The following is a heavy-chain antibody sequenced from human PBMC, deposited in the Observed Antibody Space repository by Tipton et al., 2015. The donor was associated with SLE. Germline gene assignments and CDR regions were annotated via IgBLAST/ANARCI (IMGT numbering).Heavy chain of an antibody. V-gene: IGHV3-30*02. CDR1: GFNFNEYW. D-gene: IGHD3-10*01. J-gene: IGHJ4*02. CDR2: IRYDETKE. CDR3: ARDLRFYGSGSRYYFDH. Sequence: SLRLSCAASGFNFNEYWMSWVRQAPGKGLEWVAFIRYDETKEYYADSVNGRFIISRDTSKNTLYLQMNTLRPEDTGFYYCARDLRFYGSGSRYYFDHWGQGTSVTVSP.